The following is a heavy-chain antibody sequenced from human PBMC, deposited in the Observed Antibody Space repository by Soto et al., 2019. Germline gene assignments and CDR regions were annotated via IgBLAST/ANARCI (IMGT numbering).Heavy chain of an antibody. CDR3: ARGDSLLTYFDY. J-gene: IGHJ4*02. CDR2: INAGNGNT. Sequence: ASVKVSCKASGYTFTSYAMHWVRQAPGQRLEWMGWINAGNGNTKYSQKFQGRVTITRDTSASTAYMELSSLRSEDTAVYYCARGDSLLTYFDYWGQGTLVTVCS. D-gene: IGHD2-21*02. V-gene: IGHV1-3*01. CDR1: GYTFTSYA.